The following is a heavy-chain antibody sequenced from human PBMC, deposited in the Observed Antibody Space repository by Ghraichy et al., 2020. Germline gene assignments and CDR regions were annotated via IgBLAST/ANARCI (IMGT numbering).Heavy chain of an antibody. V-gene: IGHV4-34*01. Sequence: SETLSLTCAVYGGSFSGYYWSWIRQPPGKGLEWIGEINHSGSTNYNPSLKSRVTISVDTSKNQFSLKLSSVTAADTAVYYCARRSKYQLLLHYYYYGMDVWGQGTTVTVSS. CDR1: GGSFSGYY. D-gene: IGHD2-2*01. CDR2: INHSGST. J-gene: IGHJ6*02. CDR3: ARRSKYQLLLHYYYYGMDV.